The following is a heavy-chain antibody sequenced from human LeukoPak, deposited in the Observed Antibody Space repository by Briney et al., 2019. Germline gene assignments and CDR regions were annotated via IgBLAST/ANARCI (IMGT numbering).Heavy chain of an antibody. D-gene: IGHD6-13*01. V-gene: IGHV2-5*02. CDR1: GFSLPPGGGG. Sequence: SDPTLVNPTQALTLTCTLSGFSLPPGGGGGGWIRHPPGKALEPLTLIYWDDDRRYNPSLNSRLTNTNDTSKNQVVLTMTNMDPVDTATYYCAHRWVGSSWYWVYFDYWGQGTLVTVSS. CDR3: AHRWVGSSWYWVYFDY. CDR2: IYWDDDR. J-gene: IGHJ4*02.